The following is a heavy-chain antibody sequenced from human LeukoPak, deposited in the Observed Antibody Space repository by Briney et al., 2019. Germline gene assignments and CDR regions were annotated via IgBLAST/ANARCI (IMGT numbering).Heavy chain of an antibody. CDR3: ARGLIAVAGTVFDY. CDR2: ISYDGSNK. D-gene: IGHD6-19*01. J-gene: IGHJ4*02. CDR1: GFTFSSYA. V-gene: IGHV3-30-3*01. Sequence: GRSLRLSCAASGFTFSSYAMHWVRQAPGKGLEWVAVISYDGSNKYYADSVKGRFTISRDNSKNTLYLQMNSLRAEDTAVYYCARGLIAVAGTVFDYWGQGTLVTVCS.